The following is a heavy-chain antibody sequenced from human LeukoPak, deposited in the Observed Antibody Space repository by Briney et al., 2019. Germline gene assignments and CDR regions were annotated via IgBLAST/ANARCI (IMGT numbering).Heavy chain of an antibody. J-gene: IGHJ4*02. CDR2: IYYSGST. Sequence: SETLSLTCTVSGGSISSSSYYWGWIRQPPGKGLEWIGSIYYSGSTYYNPSLKSRVTISVDTSKNQFSLKLSSVTAADTAVYYCARKPGSSSWYNPFDYWGQGTLVTVSS. CDR1: GGSISSSSYY. CDR3: ARKPGSSSWYNPFDY. V-gene: IGHV4-39*07. D-gene: IGHD6-13*01.